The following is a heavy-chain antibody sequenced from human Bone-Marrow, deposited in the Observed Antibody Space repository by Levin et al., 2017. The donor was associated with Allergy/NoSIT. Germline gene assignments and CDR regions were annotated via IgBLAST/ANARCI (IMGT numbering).Heavy chain of an antibody. D-gene: IGHD5/OR15-5a*01. CDR1: GFTVSNSY. J-gene: IGHJ6*02. V-gene: IGHV3-53*01. CDR3: ATMSWPLYYYALDV. CDR2: IYSGGNT. Sequence: QTGGSLRLSCAASGFTVSNSYMAWVRQAPGKGLEWVSVIYSGGNTYYADSVKGRFTISRDSSKNTLYLQMNSLGAEDAGVYFCATMSWPLYYYALDVWGQGTTVTVSS.